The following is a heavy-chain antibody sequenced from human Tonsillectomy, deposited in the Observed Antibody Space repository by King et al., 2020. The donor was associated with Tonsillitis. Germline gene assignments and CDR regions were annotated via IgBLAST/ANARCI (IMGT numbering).Heavy chain of an antibody. V-gene: IGHV3-23*04. Sequence: QLVQSGGGLVQPGGSLRLSCAASGFTFSSYAMSWVRQAPGKGLEWVSVISGSGGRIHYADSVKGRFTISRDNSKNTLYLQMNSLRAEDTAVYYCAKYSGSYYVFNYYMDVWGKGTTVTVSS. CDR1: GFTFSSYA. CDR3: AKYSGSYYVFNYYMDV. CDR2: ISGSGGRI. D-gene: IGHD1-26*01. J-gene: IGHJ6*03.